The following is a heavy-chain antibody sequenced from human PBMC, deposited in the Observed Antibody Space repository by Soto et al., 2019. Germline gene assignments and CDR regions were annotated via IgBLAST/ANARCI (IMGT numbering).Heavy chain of an antibody. Sequence: EVRLVESGGRLVQPGGSLRLSCAASGFPFSSHWLQWVRQVPGRGLVWVSRSDNTGSSAIYADHVRGRFTVSRDNAKDTLYLHMNSLRAEDTAVYYCATLNGYDYWGQGTLVTVSS. J-gene: IGHJ4*02. V-gene: IGHV3-74*01. CDR3: ATLNGYDY. CDR1: GFPFSSHW. CDR2: SDNTGSSA. D-gene: IGHD5-12*01.